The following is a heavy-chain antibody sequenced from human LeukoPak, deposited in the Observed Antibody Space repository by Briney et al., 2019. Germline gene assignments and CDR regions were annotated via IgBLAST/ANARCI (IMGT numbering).Heavy chain of an antibody. CDR3: AKIFDILPWCPEW. D-gene: IGHD3-9*01. J-gene: IGHJ4*02. CDR1: GFTFSSYG. Sequence: GGSLRLSCAASGFTFSSYGMHWVRQAPGKGLEWVAFIRADGSNKYYADSVKGRFTISRDNSKNTLYLQMNSLRVEDTAVYYCAKIFDILPWCPEWWGQGTLVTVSS. CDR2: IRADGSNK. V-gene: IGHV3-30*02.